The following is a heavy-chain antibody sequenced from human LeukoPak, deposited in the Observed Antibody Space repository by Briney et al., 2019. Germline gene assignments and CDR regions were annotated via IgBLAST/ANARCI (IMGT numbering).Heavy chain of an antibody. J-gene: IGHJ4*02. V-gene: IGHV3-7*01. CDR3: AREGDRVGGTFEY. CDR2: IKQDGSEK. D-gene: IGHD1-26*01. CDR1: GFTFSSYW. Sequence: GGSLRLSCAASGFTFSSYWMSWVRQAPGKGLEWVANIKQDGSEKYYVDSVKGRFTISRDNAKNSLYVQMSSLRAEDTAVYYCAREGDRVGGTFEYWGQGTLVTVAS.